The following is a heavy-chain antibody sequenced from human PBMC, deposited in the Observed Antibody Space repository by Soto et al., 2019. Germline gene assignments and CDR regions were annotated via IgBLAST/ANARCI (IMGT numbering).Heavy chain of an antibody. J-gene: IGHJ3*02. CDR1: GGSMSSYY. CDR2: IYYSGST. D-gene: IGHD2-8*02. CDR3: ARDKGEWLGTGGFDT. Sequence: SETLSLTCTVSGGSMSSYYWSWIRQPPGKGLEWIGYIYYSGSTNYNPSLKSRVTISVDTSKNQFSLKLSSVTAADTALYYCARDKGEWLGTGGFDTVGRGTIVT. V-gene: IGHV4-59*01.